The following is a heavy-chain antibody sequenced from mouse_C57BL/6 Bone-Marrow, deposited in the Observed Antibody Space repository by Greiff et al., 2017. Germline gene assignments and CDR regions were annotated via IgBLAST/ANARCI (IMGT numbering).Heavy chain of an antibody. CDR1: GYTFTSYG. Sequence: QVQLQQSGAELARPGASVKLSCKASGYTFTSYGISWVKQRTGQGLEWIGEIYPRSGNTYYNEKFKGKATLTAGKSSSTAYMELRSLTSEDAAVYFCARGGVPYYYAMDYWGQGTSVTVSS. CDR3: ARGGVPYYYAMDY. V-gene: IGHV1-81*01. J-gene: IGHJ4*01. CDR2: IYPRSGNT.